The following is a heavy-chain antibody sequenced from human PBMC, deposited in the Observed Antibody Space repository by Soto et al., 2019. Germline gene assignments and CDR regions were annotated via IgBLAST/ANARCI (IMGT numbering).Heavy chain of an antibody. D-gene: IGHD3-22*01. Sequence: EVQLLESGGGLVQPGGSLRLSCAASVVTFSTYAMNWVRQAPGKGLEWVSTISNTGGGKYYAGSVKGRFTISRDNSKNTLYLQMHSLRADDSAIYFCSVGRHKTSGSNTGFDPWGRGTQVTVSS. V-gene: IGHV3-23*01. CDR1: VVTFSTYA. CDR2: ISNTGGGK. CDR3: SVGRHKTSGSNTGFDP. J-gene: IGHJ5*02.